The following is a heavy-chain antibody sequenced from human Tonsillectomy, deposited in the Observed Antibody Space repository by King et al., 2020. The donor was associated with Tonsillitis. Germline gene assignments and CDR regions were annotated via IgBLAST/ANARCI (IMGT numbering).Heavy chain of an antibody. CDR3: AGATHTTFYFDV. Sequence: QLVQSGAEVRKPGESLKISCKNSGYISTNYWIGWARQMPGKGLEWVGLIHAADSDTKYSPSLQGQVTISVDKSISTAYLQWSSLRASDTAIYYCAGATHTTFYFDVWGRGTTVTVSS. CDR1: GYISTNYW. CDR2: IHAADSDT. D-gene: IGHD2/OR15-2a*01. V-gene: IGHV5-51*03. J-gene: IGHJ6*04.